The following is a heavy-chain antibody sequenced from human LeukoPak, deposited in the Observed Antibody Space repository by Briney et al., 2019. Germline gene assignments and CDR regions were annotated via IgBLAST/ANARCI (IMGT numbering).Heavy chain of an antibody. CDR2: VNPNSGDT. V-gene: IGHV1-2*02. J-gene: IGHJ3*02. CDR3: ATERAYCGGDCYRDAFDI. Sequence: ASVKVSCKASGYTFTGYYLHWVRQAPGQGLEWMGCVNPNSGDTNYAQKFQGRVTMTRDTSISTAYMELSRLRSDDTAVYYCATERAYCGGDCYRDAFDIWGQGTMVTVSS. D-gene: IGHD2-21*02. CDR1: GYTFTGYY.